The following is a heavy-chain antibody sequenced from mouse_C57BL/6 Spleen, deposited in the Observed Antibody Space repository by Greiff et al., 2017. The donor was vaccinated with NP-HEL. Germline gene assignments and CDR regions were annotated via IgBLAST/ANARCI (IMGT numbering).Heavy chain of an antibody. Sequence: VQLQQPGAELVMPGASVKLSCKASGYTFTSYWMHWVKQRPGQGLEWIGEIDPSDSYTNSNQKFKGKSTLTVEKSSSTADMQLSSLSSEDSAVYYCARSGDYGYEGESYYAMDYWGQGTSVTVSS. V-gene: IGHV1-69*01. CDR1: GYTFTSYW. D-gene: IGHD2-2*01. J-gene: IGHJ4*01. CDR3: ARSGDYGYEGESYYAMDY. CDR2: IDPSDSYT.